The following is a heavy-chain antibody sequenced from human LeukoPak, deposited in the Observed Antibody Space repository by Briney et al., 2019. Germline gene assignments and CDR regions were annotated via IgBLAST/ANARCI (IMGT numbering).Heavy chain of an antibody. J-gene: IGHJ4*02. CDR1: GFTFSDYY. D-gene: IGHD4-23*01. Sequence: GGSLRLSCVASGFTFSDYYMTWVRQPPGKGLEWVANIKQDGSEKYYVDSVKGRFAISRDNAKNSLFLQMNSLRAEDTAVYYCAREVTPYYWGQGTLVTVSS. V-gene: IGHV3-7*01. CDR3: AREVTPYY. CDR2: IKQDGSEK.